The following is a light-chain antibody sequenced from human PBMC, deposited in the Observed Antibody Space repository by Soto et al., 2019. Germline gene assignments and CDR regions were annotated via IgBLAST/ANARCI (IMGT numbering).Light chain of an antibody. V-gene: IGKV4-1*01. J-gene: IGKJ1*01. CDR2: WAS. CDR1: QSILYRSYNRNY. CDR3: QQYYTATPLWT. Sequence: DIVMTQSPDSMTVSLGERATINCYSSQSILYRSYNRNYSSWYRQKPGQPPELLIYWASTRESGVPDRFSVSGSGTDFTLAISSLQAKDVTVYYCQQYYTATPLWTFGHGTKVEIK.